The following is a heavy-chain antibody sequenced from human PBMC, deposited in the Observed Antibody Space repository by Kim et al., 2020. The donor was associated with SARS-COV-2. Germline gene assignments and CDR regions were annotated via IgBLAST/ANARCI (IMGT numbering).Heavy chain of an antibody. CDR3: ARELRVLEWLPIDY. V-gene: IGHV3-21*01. D-gene: IGHD3-3*01. CDR1: GFTFSSYS. CDR2: ISSSSSYI. J-gene: IGHJ4*02. Sequence: GGSLRLSCAASGFTFSSYSMNWVRQAPGKGLEWVSSISSSSSYIYYADSVKGRFTISRDNAKNSLYLQMNSLRAEDTAVYYCARELRVLEWLPIDYWGQGTLVTVSS.